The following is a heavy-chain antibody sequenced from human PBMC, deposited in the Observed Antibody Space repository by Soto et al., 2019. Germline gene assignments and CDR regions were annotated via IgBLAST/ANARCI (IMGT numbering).Heavy chain of an antibody. D-gene: IGHD5-18*01. Sequence: QVQLQESGPGLVKPSETLSLTCTVSGGSVSSGSYYWSWIRQPPGKGLEWIGYIYYSGSTNYNPSLKRRVTISVDTSKNQFSLKLSSVTAADTAVYYCARARIQLWLLRGFGWFDPWGQGTLVTVSS. CDR3: ARARIQLWLLRGFGWFDP. V-gene: IGHV4-61*01. J-gene: IGHJ5*02. CDR1: GGSVSSGSYY. CDR2: IYYSGST.